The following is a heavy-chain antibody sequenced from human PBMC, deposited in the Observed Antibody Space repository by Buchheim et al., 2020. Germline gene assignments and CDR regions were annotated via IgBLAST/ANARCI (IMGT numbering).Heavy chain of an antibody. CDR3: ARGVQLERLPGLYYYYYYMDV. Sequence: QVQLVQSGAEVKKPGSSVKVSCKASGGTFSSYAISWVRQAPGQGLEWMGGIIPIFGTANYAQKFQGRVTITADESTSTAYMELSSLRSEDTAVYYCARGVQLERLPGLYYYYYYMDVWGKGTT. V-gene: IGHV1-69*01. J-gene: IGHJ6*03. CDR2: IIPIFGTA. D-gene: IGHD1-1*01. CDR1: GGTFSSYA.